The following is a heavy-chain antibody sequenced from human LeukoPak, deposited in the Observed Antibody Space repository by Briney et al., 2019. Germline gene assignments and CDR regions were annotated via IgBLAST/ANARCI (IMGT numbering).Heavy chain of an antibody. CDR2: VYSSGST. Sequence: PSETLSLTCTVSGGSISSGSHYWTWIRQPAGKGLEYIGRVYSSGSTDSNPSLRSRLTMSVDTSKDQLSLKLTSVTAADTAVYYCARDYPRAAAGYFDYWGQGTLVTVSS. J-gene: IGHJ4*02. CDR1: GGSISSGSHY. D-gene: IGHD6-13*01. V-gene: IGHV4-61*02. CDR3: ARDYPRAAAGYFDY.